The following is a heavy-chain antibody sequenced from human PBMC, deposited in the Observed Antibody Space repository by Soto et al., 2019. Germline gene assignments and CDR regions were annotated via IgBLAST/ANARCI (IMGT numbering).Heavy chain of an antibody. CDR3: AKDTGRGGGSVFDY. CDR2: ISGSGADT. Sequence: LRLSCAPSGFIFSNYAMSWVRQARGKGLEWVSAISGSGADTYYTESVKGRFTISRDNFKNTLYLQMNSLRAEDTAVYYCAKDTGRGGGSVFDYWGQGTLVTVSS. CDR1: GFIFSNYA. J-gene: IGHJ4*02. V-gene: IGHV3-23*01. D-gene: IGHD2-15*01.